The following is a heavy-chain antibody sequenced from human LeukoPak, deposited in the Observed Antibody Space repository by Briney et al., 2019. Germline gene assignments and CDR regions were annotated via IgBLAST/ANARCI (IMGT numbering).Heavy chain of an antibody. J-gene: IGHJ3*02. Sequence: GGSLRLSCAASGFTFDDYGMSWVRQAPGKGLEWVSGINWNGGSTGYADSVKGRFTISRDNAKNSLYLQMNSLRAEDTAVYYCARDRGYSSGWYLESDAFGIWGQGTMVTVSS. CDR3: ARDRGYSSGWYLESDAFGI. V-gene: IGHV3-20*04. CDR2: INWNGGST. CDR1: GFTFDDYG. D-gene: IGHD6-19*01.